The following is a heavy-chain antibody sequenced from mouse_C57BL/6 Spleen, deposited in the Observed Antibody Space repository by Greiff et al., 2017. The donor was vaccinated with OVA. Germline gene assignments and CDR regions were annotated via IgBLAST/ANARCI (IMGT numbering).Heavy chain of an antibody. D-gene: IGHD2-4*01. CDR3: ARSAVYYDYDGGAWFAY. V-gene: IGHV1-52*01. Sequence: VQLQQPGAELVRPGSSVKLSCKASGYTFTSYWMHWVKQRPIQGLEWIGNIDPSDSETHYNQKFKDKATLTVDKSSSTAYMQLSSLTSEDSAVYYCARSAVYYDYDGGAWFAYWGQGTLVTVSA. CDR2: IDPSDSET. J-gene: IGHJ3*01. CDR1: GYTFTSYW.